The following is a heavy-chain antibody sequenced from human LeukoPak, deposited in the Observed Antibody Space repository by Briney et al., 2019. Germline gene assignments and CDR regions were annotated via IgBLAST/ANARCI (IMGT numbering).Heavy chain of an antibody. CDR3: ARSLRY. CDR1: GDSISNFY. J-gene: IGHJ4*02. CDR2: IYHSGNT. Sequence: SETLSLICTVSGDSISNFYWSWIRQPPGKGLEFIGYIYHSGNTNYNPSLESRVTISVDTSKNQLSLKLTSVTAADTAVYYCARSLRYWGQGTLVTVSS. D-gene: IGHD3-16*01. V-gene: IGHV4-59*01.